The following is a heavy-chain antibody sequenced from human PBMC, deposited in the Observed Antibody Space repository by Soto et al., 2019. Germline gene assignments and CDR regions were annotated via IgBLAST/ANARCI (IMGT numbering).Heavy chain of an antibody. CDR2: IHYSGNG. CDR1: GASISSNNHY. D-gene: IGHD3-22*01. J-gene: IGHJ4*02. Sequence: QLHLQESGPGLVKPSETLSLTCTVSGASISSNNHYWGWIRQPPGKGPEWIGSIHYSGNGYYNPSPKSRVTISVDTSKNQSSLNLRSVTAADTAAYFCARQDFYFDDQPRHFDSWGQGTLVTVSS. V-gene: IGHV4-39*01. CDR3: ARQDFYFDDQPRHFDS.